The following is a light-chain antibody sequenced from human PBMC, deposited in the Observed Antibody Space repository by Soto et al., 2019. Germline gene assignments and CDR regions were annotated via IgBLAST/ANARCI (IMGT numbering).Light chain of an antibody. CDR1: QSISSY. V-gene: IGKV1-5*01. J-gene: IGKJ1*01. CDR2: DAS. Sequence: DIQITPSPSSLSASVVDRFTITCRASQSISSYLAWYQQKPGKAPKLLIYDASSLESGVPSRFSGSGSGTEFTLTISSLQPDDFATYYCQQYNSYWTFGQGTKVDIK. CDR3: QQYNSYWT.